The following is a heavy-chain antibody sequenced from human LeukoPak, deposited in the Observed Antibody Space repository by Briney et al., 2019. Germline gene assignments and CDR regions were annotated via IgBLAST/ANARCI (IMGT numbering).Heavy chain of an antibody. Sequence: GRSLRLSCAASGFTFSSYAMHWVRQAPGKGLEWVAVISYDGSNKYYADSVKGRFTIVRENSKNTLYLQMNSLRAEDTAVYYCARDDDDSSGFGDYWGQGTLVTVSS. J-gene: IGHJ4*02. CDR2: ISYDGSNK. D-gene: IGHD3-22*01. V-gene: IGHV3-30-3*01. CDR3: ARDDDDSSGFGDY. CDR1: GFTFSSYA.